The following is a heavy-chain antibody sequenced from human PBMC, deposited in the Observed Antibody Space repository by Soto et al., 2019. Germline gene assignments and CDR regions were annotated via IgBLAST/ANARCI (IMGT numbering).Heavy chain of an antibody. D-gene: IGHD4-17*01. J-gene: IGHJ5*02. CDR3: ASAGGDYGDYGMFSPGWFDP. CDR1: GGSFSGYY. V-gene: IGHV4-34*04. CDR2: INHSGGT. Sequence: QVQLQQWGAGLLKPSETLSLTCAVYGGSFSGYYWSWIRQPPGKGLEWIGEINHSGGTKNNPYLNSPGTISDETFKNQFSLKQGYFTSADTAVYYCASAGGDYGDYGMFSPGWFDPWGQGTLVTVSS.